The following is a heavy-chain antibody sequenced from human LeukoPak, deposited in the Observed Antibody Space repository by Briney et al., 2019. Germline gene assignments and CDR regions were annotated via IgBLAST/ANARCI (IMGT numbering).Heavy chain of an antibody. V-gene: IGHV3-74*01. CDR3: GRGKSPAAVDD. J-gene: IGHJ4*02. CDR1: GFIFSNYY. CDR2: INGDGSNV. Sequence: GGSLRLSCAASGFIFSNYYMHWVRQAPGKGLVWVSHINGDGSNVNYADSVKGRFTIFRDNAKNTLYLQMNSLRVEDTALYYCGRGKSPAAVDDWGQGTLVTVPS. D-gene: IGHD2-2*01.